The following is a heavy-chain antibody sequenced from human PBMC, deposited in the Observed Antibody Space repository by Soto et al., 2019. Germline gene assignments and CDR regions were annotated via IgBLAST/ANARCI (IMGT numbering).Heavy chain of an antibody. V-gene: IGHV3-11*06. CDR2: ISISSSYT. CDR3: ARDGGLNFDL. Sequence: PGGSLRLSCEVAGFTFSDYYMTWIRQAPGKGLEWVAYISISSSYTNYADSVKGRFTISRDDAKNSLYLQMNSLRAEDTAMYYCARDGGLNFDLWGQGTLVTVSS. J-gene: IGHJ4*02. D-gene: IGHD2-15*01. CDR1: GFTFSDYY.